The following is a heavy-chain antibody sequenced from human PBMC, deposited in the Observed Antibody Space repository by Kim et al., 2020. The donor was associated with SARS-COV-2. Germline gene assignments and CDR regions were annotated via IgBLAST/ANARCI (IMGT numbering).Heavy chain of an antibody. D-gene: IGHD4-17*01. CDR3: ARSSTVTTSCFDY. V-gene: IGHV4-4*02. J-gene: IGHJ4*02. Sequence: PSLKSRVTISVNKSKNQFSLRLSSVTAADTAVYYCARSSTVTTSCFDYWGQGTLVTVSS.